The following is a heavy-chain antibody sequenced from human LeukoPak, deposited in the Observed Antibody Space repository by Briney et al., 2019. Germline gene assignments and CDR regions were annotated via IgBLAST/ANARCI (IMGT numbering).Heavy chain of an antibody. V-gene: IGHV3-30-3*01. CDR3: ARTRPGTSLFGY. J-gene: IGHJ4*02. D-gene: IGHD4-23*01. Sequence: PGGSLRLSCAAFGFTFSSYAMHWVRQAPGKGLEWVAVISYDGSNKYYADSVKGRFTISRDNSKNTLYLQMNSLRAEDTAVYYCARTRPGTSLFGYWGQGTLVTVSS. CDR2: ISYDGSNK. CDR1: GFTFSSYA.